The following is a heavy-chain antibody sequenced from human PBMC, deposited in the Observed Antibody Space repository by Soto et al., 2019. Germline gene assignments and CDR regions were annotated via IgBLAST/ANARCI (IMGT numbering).Heavy chain of an antibody. J-gene: IGHJ4*02. Sequence: SWNWIRQPPGKGLEWIGHIFPSGTTYYNPSLKSRVTISIDVSKNQFSLSLRSLTAADTAVYYCARSREFDYWRQGTLVTVSS. CDR1: S. CDR3: ARSREFDY. CDR2: IFPSGTT. V-gene: IGHV4-30-2*01.